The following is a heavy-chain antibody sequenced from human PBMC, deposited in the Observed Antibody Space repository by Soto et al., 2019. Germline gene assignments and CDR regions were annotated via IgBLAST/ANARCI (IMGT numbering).Heavy chain of an antibody. Sequence: QVQLQESGPGLVKPSQTLSLTCTVSGGSISSGGYYWSWIRQHPGKGLEWIGYIYYSGSTYYNPSLKSRVNISVDTSKNQFSLKLSSVTAADTSVYYCARLTYSSGYRFDYWGQGTLVTVSS. V-gene: IGHV4-31*03. CDR1: GGSISSGGYY. CDR3: ARLTYSSGYRFDY. J-gene: IGHJ4*02. D-gene: IGHD6-19*01. CDR2: IYYSGST.